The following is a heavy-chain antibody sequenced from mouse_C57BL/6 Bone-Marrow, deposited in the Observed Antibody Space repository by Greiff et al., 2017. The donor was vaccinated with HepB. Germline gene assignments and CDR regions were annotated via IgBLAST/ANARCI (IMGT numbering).Heavy chain of an antibody. Sequence: VMLVESGPGLVQPSQSLSITCTVSGFSLTSYGVHWVRQSPGKGLEWLGVIWRGGSTDYNAAFMSRLSITKDNSKSQVFFKMNSLQADDTAIYYCANSHYYGSSYWYFDVWGTGTTVTVSS. CDR3: ANSHYYGSSYWYFDV. CDR2: IWRGGST. CDR1: GFSLTSYG. D-gene: IGHD1-1*01. V-gene: IGHV2-5*01. J-gene: IGHJ1*03.